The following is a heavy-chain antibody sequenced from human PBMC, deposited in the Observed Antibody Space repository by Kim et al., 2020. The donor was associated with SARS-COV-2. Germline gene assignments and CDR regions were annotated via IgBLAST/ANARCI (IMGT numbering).Heavy chain of an antibody. V-gene: IGHV3-23*01. CDR3: AKGLPENIWFGELLPRGFDY. CDR1: GFTFSSYA. CDR2: ISGSGGST. D-gene: IGHD3-10*01. Sequence: GGSLRLSCAASGFTFSSYAMSWVRQAPGKGLEWVSAISGSGGSTYYADSVKGRFTISRDNSKNTLYLQMNSLRAEDTAVYYCAKGLPENIWFGELLPRGFDYWGQGTLVTVSS. J-gene: IGHJ4*02.